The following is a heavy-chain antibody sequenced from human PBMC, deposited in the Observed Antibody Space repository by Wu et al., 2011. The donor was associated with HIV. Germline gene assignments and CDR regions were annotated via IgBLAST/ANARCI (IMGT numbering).Heavy chain of an antibody. V-gene: IGHV1-18*01. J-gene: IGHJ3*02. CDR3: ARRGGSTSRDAFDI. D-gene: IGHD2-2*01. CDR2: ISAYNDDT. Sequence: QVQLVQSGAEVKKPGASVRVSCKASGYTFTNYRVSWVRQAPGQGLEWMGWISAYNDDTHYAQKFQGRVTMTRDTSISTAYMELSRLRSDDTAVYFCARRGGSTSRDAFDIWGQGTMGHRLF. CDR1: GYTFTNYR.